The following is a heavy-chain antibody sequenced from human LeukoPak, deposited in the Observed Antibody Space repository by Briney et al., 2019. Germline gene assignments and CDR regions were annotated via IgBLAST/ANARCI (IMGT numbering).Heavy chain of an antibody. CDR3: ALRGVTTGLKSFDY. CDR1: GFTFSSYS. J-gene: IGHJ4*02. Sequence: GGSLRLSCAASGFTFSSYSMNWVRQAPGKGLEWVLSISSSSSYIYYADSVKGRFTISRDNAKNSLYLQMNSLRAEDTAVYYCALRGVTTGLKSFDYWGQGTLVTVSS. CDR2: ISSSSSYI. D-gene: IGHD4-11*01. V-gene: IGHV3-21*01.